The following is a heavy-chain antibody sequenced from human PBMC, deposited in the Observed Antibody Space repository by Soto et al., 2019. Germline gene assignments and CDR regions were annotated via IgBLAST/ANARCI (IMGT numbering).Heavy chain of an antibody. CDR2: INHSGST. J-gene: IGHJ4*02. CDR1: GGSFSGYY. Sequence: PLSLTCAVYGGSFSGYYWSWIRQPPGKGLEWIGEINHSGSTNYNPSLKSRVTISVDTSNNQFSLKLSSVTAADTAVYYCARAKGLLSPSYCTNGVCQRTDYFDYWGQGTLVTVSS. V-gene: IGHV4-34*01. D-gene: IGHD2-8*01. CDR3: ARAKGLLSPSYCTNGVCQRTDYFDY.